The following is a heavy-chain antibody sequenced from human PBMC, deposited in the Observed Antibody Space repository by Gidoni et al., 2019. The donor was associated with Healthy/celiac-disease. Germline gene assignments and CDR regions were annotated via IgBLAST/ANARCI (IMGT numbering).Heavy chain of an antibody. CDR2: IIPIFGTA. J-gene: IGHJ6*02. Sequence: QVQLVQSGAEVKKPGSSVKVSCKASGGTFSSYAISWLRQAPGQGLEWMGGIIPIFGTANYAQKFQGRVTITADESTSTAYMELSSLRSEDTAVYYCARVCHDVDRTVTTSHFYYYGMDVWGQGTTVTVSS. CDR3: ARVCHDVDRTVTTSHFYYYGMDV. V-gene: IGHV1-69*01. D-gene: IGHD4-17*01. CDR1: GGTFSSYA.